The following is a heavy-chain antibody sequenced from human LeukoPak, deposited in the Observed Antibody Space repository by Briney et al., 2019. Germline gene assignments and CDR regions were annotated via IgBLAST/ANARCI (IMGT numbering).Heavy chain of an antibody. CDR2: ISGSGGST. V-gene: IGHV3-23*01. CDR1: GFTFSSYA. D-gene: IGHD6-19*01. J-gene: IGHJ1*01. Sequence: GGSLRLPCAASGFTFSSYAMSWVRQAPGKGLEWVSAISGSGGSTYYADSVKGRFTISRDNSKNTLYLQMNSLRAEDTAVYYCAKVSQLGSGPKNFQHWGQGTLVTVSS. CDR3: AKVSQLGSGPKNFQH.